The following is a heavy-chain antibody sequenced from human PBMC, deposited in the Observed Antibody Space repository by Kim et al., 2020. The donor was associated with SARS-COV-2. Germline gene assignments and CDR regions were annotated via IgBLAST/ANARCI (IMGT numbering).Heavy chain of an antibody. CDR3: AVLTIFGVVIKNYYGMYV. CDR1: GGTFSSYA. CDR2: IIPILGIA. V-gene: IGHV1-69*04. Sequence: PSVKVSCKASGGTFSSYAISWVRQAPGQGLEWMGRIIPILGIANYAQKFQGRVTITADKTTSTAYMELSSLRSEDTAVYYCAVLTIFGVVIKNYYGMYVWSQGTTDTVSS. J-gene: IGHJ6*02. D-gene: IGHD3-3*01.